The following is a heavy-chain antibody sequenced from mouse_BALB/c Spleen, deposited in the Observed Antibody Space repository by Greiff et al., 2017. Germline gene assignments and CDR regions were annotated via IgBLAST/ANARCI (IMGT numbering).Heavy chain of an antibody. Sequence: QVQLKESAAELARPGASVKMSCKASGYTFTSYTMHWVKQRPGQGLEWIGYINPSSGYTEYNQKFKDKTTLTADKSSSTAYMQLSSLTSEDSAVYYCARRITYYAMDYWGQGTSVTVSS. CDR3: ARRITYYAMDY. V-gene: IGHV1-4*02. J-gene: IGHJ4*01. D-gene: IGHD2-4*01. CDR1: GYTFTSYT. CDR2: INPSSGYT.